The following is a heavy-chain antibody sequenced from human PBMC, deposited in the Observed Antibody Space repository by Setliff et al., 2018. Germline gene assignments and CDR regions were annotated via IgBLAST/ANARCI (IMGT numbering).Heavy chain of an antibody. D-gene: IGHD6-19*01. CDR1: GGSISSGGYY. CDR3: ARGRAGHSGH. J-gene: IGHJ4*02. CDR2: IYYSGSTS. Sequence: SETLSLTCTVSGGSISSGGYYWSWIRQHPGKGLEWIGYIYYSGSTSYYNPSLRSRVTISVDTSKNQFSLKLGSVTAADTAVYYCARGRAGHSGHWGQGTLVTVSS. V-gene: IGHV4-31*03.